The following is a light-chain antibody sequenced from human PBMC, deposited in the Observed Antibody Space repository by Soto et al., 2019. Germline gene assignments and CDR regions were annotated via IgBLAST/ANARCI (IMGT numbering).Light chain of an antibody. V-gene: IGLV2-14*01. CDR3: TSYTRSTTVV. CDR2: EVS. Sequence: QSALTQPASVSGSPGQSITISCTGTSSDVGGYNYVSWYQYHPGKAPKLMIYEVSNRPSGVSSRFSGSRSGNTASLTISGLQAEDEADYYCTSYTRSTTVVFGGGTKLTVL. J-gene: IGLJ2*01. CDR1: SSDVGGYNY.